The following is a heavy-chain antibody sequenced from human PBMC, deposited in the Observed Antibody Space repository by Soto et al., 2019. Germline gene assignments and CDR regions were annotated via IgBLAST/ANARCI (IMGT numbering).Heavy chain of an antibody. V-gene: IGHV4-39*01. CDR2: IYYSGST. CDR1: GGSISSSSYY. CDR3: ARRTIVAEYCFDY. J-gene: IGHJ4*02. D-gene: IGHD5-12*01. Sequence: QLQLQESGPGLVKPSETLSLTCTVSGGSISSSSYYWGWIRQPPGKGLEWIGTIYYSGSTYYNPSLKSRVNRTVDTSKNQLSLELSSVTAADTAVYYCARRTIVAEYCFDYWGQGTLVTVSS.